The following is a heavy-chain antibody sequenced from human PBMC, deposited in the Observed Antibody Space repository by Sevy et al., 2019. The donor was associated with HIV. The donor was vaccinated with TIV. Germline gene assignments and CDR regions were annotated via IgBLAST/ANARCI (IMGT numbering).Heavy chain of an antibody. V-gene: IGHV3-30*18. D-gene: IGHD3-16*02. Sequence: GGSLRLSCAASRFTFSNYGMHWVRQAPGKGLQWVAVISYDGSNKYYADSVKGRLTISRDNSKNTLFLQMNSLRAEDTAVYYCAKDRVITFGGVIGFDYWGQGTLVTVSS. CDR1: RFTFSNYG. J-gene: IGHJ4*02. CDR3: AKDRVITFGGVIGFDY. CDR2: ISYDGSNK.